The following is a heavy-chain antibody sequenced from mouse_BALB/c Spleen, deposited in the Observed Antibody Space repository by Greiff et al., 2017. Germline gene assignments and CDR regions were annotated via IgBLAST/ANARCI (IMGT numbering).Heavy chain of an antibody. CDR1: GFSLTGYG. Sequence: QLQQSGPGLVAPSQSLSITCTVSGFSLTGYGVNWVRQPPGKGLEWLGVIWGDGSTNYHSALISRLSISKDNSKSQVFLKLNSLQTDDTATYYCAKRGGYYYGSSWYFDVWGAGTTVTVSS. D-gene: IGHD1-1*01. J-gene: IGHJ1*01. V-gene: IGHV2-3*01. CDR2: IWGDGST. CDR3: AKRGGYYYGSSWYFDV.